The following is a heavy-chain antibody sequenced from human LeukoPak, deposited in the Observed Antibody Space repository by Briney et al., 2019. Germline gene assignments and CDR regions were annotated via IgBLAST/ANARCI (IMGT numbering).Heavy chain of an antibody. CDR3: ARDAKKSGYCSSTSCYPDFDY. V-gene: IGHV3-21*01. J-gene: IGHJ4*02. D-gene: IGHD2-2*01. CDR2: ISSSGSYI. CDR1: GFTFSSYS. Sequence: PGGSLRLSCAASGFTFSSYSMNWVRQAPGKGLEWVSSISSSGSYIYYADSVKGRFTISRDNAKNSLYLQMNSLRAEDTAVYYCARDAKKSGYCSSTSCYPDFDYWGQGTLVTVSS.